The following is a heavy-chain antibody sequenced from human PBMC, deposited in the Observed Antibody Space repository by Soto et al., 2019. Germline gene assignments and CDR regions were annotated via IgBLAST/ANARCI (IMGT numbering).Heavy chain of an antibody. CDR3: ARDPGGIVATINGFDY. CDR1: GYTFTSYA. D-gene: IGHD5-12*01. J-gene: IGHJ4*02. CDR2: INAGNGNT. Sequence: QVQLVQSGAEVKKPGASVKVSCKASGYTFTSYAMHWVRQAPGQRLEWMGWINAGNGNTKYSQKFQGRVTITRDTPASTAYMELSSLRSEDTAVYYCARDPGGIVATINGFDYWGQGTLVTVSS. V-gene: IGHV1-3*01.